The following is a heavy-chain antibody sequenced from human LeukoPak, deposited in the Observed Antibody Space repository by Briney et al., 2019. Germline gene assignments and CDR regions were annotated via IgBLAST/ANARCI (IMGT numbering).Heavy chain of an antibody. CDR1: GFSFSSYA. CDR3: AKYYYSRPDY. Sequence: PGGSLRLSCAASGFSFSSYAMSWVRQAPGKGLEWVSAMSGSGGSTYYADSVKGRLTISRDNSKNTLYLQMNSLRAEDTAVYYCAKYYYSRPDYWGQGTLVTVSS. V-gene: IGHV3-23*01. CDR2: MSGSGGST. J-gene: IGHJ4*02. D-gene: IGHD5-12*01.